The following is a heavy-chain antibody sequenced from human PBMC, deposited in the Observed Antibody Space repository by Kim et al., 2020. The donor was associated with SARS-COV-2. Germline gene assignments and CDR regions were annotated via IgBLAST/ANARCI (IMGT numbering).Heavy chain of an antibody. CDR2: ST. Sequence: STNYNPSLKSRVTISVDTSKNQFPLKLSSVTAADTAVYYCARRAMTGYYDYWGQGTLVTVSS. V-gene: IGHV4-61*07. J-gene: IGHJ4*02. CDR3: ARRAMTGYYDY. D-gene: IGHD3-9*01.